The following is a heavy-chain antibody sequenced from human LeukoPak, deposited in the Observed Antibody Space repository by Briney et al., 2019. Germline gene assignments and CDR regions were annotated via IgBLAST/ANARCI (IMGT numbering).Heavy chain of an antibody. CDR3: ARAVTYFYGSVTYDWFES. Sequence: GGSLRLSCAASGFTFSSYWMHWVRQTPGKGLMWVSRIESNGLALYADSVRDRFTISRDNAKNTVYLQMTSLRADDTAMYYCARAVTYFYGSVTYDWFESWGQGTLVTVSS. CDR2: IESNGLA. CDR1: GFTFSSYW. J-gene: IGHJ5*01. D-gene: IGHD3-10*01. V-gene: IGHV3-74*01.